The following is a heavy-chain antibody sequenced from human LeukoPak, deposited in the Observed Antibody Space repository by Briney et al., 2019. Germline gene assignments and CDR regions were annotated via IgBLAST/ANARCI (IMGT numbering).Heavy chain of an antibody. Sequence: SETLSLSCAVSGYSIRSGYNWGWIRRPPGKGLEWIGSIFHSGITYYNPSLKSRVTISLDTSKNHFSLNLTSVTAADTAVYYCARHRMVLDNIDSWGQGTLVTVSS. CDR1: GYSIRSGYN. CDR2: IFHSGIT. CDR3: ARHRMVLDNIDS. J-gene: IGHJ4*02. D-gene: IGHD2/OR15-2a*01. V-gene: IGHV4-38-2*01.